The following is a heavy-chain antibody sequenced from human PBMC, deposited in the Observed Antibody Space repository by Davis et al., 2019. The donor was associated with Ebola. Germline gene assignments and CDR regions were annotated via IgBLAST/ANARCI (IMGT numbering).Heavy chain of an antibody. D-gene: IGHD2-2*03. CDR2: INPSGGST. CDR1: GYTFTSYY. Sequence: ASVKVSCKASGYTFTSYYMHWVRQAPGQGLEWMGIINPSGGSTSYAQKFQGRVTITADKSTSTAYMELRSLRSDDTAVYYCARGLDMGDCFDYWGQGTLVTVSS. V-gene: IGHV1-46*01. CDR3: ARGLDMGDCFDY. J-gene: IGHJ4*02.